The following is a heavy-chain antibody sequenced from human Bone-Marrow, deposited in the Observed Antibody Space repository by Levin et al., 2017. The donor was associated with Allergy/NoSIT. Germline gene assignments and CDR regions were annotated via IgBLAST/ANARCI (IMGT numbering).Heavy chain of an antibody. CDR1: FSSLRRGGSY. CDR3: ARSVGNGYLSNFDY. V-gene: IGHV4-31*03. J-gene: IGHJ4*02. CDR2: IYYTGST. Sequence: LSLPFPFSFSSLRRGGSYWAWIRQLPGKGLEWIGYIYYTGSTYYNPSLKSRTHISVDTSKNEFAVKMNLLTDADTAVYYCARSVGNGYLSNFDYWGQGTLVTVSS. D-gene: IGHD3-22*01.